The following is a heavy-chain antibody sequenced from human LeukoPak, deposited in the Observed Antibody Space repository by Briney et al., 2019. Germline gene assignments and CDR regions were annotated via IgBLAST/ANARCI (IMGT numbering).Heavy chain of an antibody. D-gene: IGHD3-10*01. CDR2: INPNSGGT. Sequence: VASVKVSCKASRFTFTGYYVHWVRQAPGQGLEWMGWINPNSGGTNYAQKFQGRVTMTRDTSISTAYMELSRLRSDDTAVYYCARGRGGRDYYGSGSYYTWGQGTLVTVSS. CDR1: RFTFTGYY. V-gene: IGHV1-2*02. CDR3: ARGRGGRDYYGSGSYYT. J-gene: IGHJ4*02.